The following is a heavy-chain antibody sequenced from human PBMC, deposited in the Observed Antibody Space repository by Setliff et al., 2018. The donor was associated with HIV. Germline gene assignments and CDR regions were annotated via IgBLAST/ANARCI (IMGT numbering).Heavy chain of an antibody. D-gene: IGHD2-15*01. Sequence: ASVKVSCKASGYTFTSYGVTWVRQAPGQGLEWMGWISGYNGNTNYAQKFQGRVTMTTDTSTSTAYMELRSLRSDDTAVYSCARSRGGVVTNYWGQGTLVTVSS. CDR3: ARSRGGVVTNY. CDR1: GYTFTSYG. J-gene: IGHJ4*02. CDR2: ISGYNGNT. V-gene: IGHV1-18*04.